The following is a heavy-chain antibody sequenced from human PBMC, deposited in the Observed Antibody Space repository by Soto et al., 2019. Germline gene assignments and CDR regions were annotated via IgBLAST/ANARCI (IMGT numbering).Heavy chain of an antibody. J-gene: IGHJ6*02. CDR3: AKGPRGDGYNPHHSYGLHV. Sequence: PSETLSLTCTVSGDSISSYYWTWIRQPPGKGLEWIGYIYYSGSTNYNPSLKTRVTISLDTSKNQFSLKLTSVTAADTAVYYCAKGPRGDGYNPHHSYGLHVSGPGTTPTVS. CDR1: GDSISSYY. CDR2: IYYSGST. V-gene: IGHV4-59*01. D-gene: IGHD5-12*01.